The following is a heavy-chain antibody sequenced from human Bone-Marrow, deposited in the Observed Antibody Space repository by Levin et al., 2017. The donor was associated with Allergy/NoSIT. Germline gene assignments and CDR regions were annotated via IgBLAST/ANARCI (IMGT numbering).Heavy chain of an antibody. Sequence: SQTLSLTCSVSGYSIRSAYYWGWIRQTPGRGREGIGMFFQPGTPPYTPALQSRVTMSRDTSKNHFSLQLRSVTAADTAIYYCVRDGGYQLLPLLSYFDYWGQGVLVTVSS. D-gene: IGHD1-26*01. CDR1: GYSIRSAYY. V-gene: IGHV4-38-2*02. CDR2: FFQPGTP. CDR3: VRDGGYQLLPLLSYFDY. J-gene: IGHJ4*02.